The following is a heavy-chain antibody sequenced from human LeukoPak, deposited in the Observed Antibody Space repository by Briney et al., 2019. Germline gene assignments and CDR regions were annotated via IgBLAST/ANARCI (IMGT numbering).Heavy chain of an antibody. CDR1: GDSIGSYY. J-gene: IGHJ5*01. CDR2: IYCGGST. V-gene: IGHV4-59*01. Sequence: KPSETLSLTCSVSGDSIGSYYWTWIRQSPGKGLEWIGYIYCGGSTNYSPSLKSRVSISVDTSNNQFSLQLRSVSAADTAIYYCARGRARDGSYPWFDSWGQGTLVTVSS. CDR3: ARGRARDGSYPWFDS. D-gene: IGHD3-16*02.